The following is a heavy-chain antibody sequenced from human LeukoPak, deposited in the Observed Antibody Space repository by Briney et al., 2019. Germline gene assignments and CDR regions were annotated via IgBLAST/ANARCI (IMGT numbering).Heavy chain of an antibody. J-gene: IGHJ4*02. CDR2: VNPSSGGT. CDR3: ARKSQGALHY. Sequence: ASVKVSCKASGYTFTDYYIHWVRQAPGQGLEWMGWVNPSSGGTRYLQKFQGRVTMTRDTSISTAYMELNRLTSDDTAVYYCARKSQGALHYWGQGALVTVSS. CDR1: GYTFTDYY. V-gene: IGHV1-2*02. D-gene: IGHD3-16*01.